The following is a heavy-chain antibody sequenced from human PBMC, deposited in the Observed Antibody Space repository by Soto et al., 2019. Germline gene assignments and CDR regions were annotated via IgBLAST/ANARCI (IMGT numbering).Heavy chain of an antibody. CDR2: IYPGDSDT. V-gene: IGHV5-51*01. D-gene: IGHD2-2*01. CDR3: ARHVVPAATTSFYYYYMDV. J-gene: IGHJ6*03. Sequence: PGESLKISCKGSGYSFTNYWIRWARQMPGKGLEWMGIIYPGDSDTRYSPSFQGQVTISADKSISTAYLQWSSLKASDTAMYYCARHVVPAATTSFYYYYMDVWGKGTTDTVSS. CDR1: GYSFTNYW.